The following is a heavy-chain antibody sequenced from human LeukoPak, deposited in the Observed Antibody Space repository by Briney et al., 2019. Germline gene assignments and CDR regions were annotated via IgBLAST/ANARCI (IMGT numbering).Heavy chain of an antibody. J-gene: IGHJ4*02. V-gene: IGHV3-66*01. CDR2: ICSGGST. D-gene: IGHD6-19*01. CDR1: GFTVSSNY. CDR3: ARITSKVSLGGGWYFDY. Sequence: GGSLRLSCATSGFTVSSNYMSWVRQAPGKGLEWVSVICSGGSTYYPDSVKGRFITTRDDSQNTLYLQMNSLRAEDMAVYYCARITSKVSLGGGWYFDYWGQGTLVTVSS.